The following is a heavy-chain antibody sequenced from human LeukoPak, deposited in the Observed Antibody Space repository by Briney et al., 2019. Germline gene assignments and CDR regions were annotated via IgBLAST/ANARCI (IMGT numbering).Heavy chain of an antibody. Sequence: SETLSLTCAVYGGSFSGYYWSWIRQPPGKGLEWIGEINHSGSTNYNPSLKSRVTMSVDTSKNQFSLKLSSVTAADTAVYYCARDPYSGSYFFDYWGQGTLVTVSS. J-gene: IGHJ4*02. V-gene: IGHV4-34*01. CDR1: GGSFSGYY. D-gene: IGHD1-26*01. CDR2: INHSGST. CDR3: ARDPYSGSYFFDY.